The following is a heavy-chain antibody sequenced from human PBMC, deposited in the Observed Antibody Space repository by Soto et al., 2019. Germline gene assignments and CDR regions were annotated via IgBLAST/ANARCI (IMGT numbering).Heavy chain of an antibody. CDR3: ARLGGYSGYDPFDY. D-gene: IGHD5-12*01. CDR1: GFAFNIYA. V-gene: IGHV3-23*01. Sequence: GGSLRLSWAASGFAFNIYAMGWVRQAPGKGLEWVSVISGNGYSTYYPESVKGRFAISRDTSTNTLFLHMNDLRGDDTAVYYCARLGGYSGYDPFDYWGQGTLVTVSS. CDR2: ISGNGYST. J-gene: IGHJ4*02.